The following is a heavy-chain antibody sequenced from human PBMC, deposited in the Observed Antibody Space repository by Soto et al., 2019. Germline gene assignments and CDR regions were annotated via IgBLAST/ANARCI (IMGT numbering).Heavy chain of an antibody. CDR3: ADTNPPQYQLLPRHAFDI. V-gene: IGHV3-23*01. D-gene: IGHD2-2*01. Sequence: GGSLRLSCAASGFTFSSYAMSWVRQAPGKGLEWVSAISGSGGSTYYADSVKGRFTISRDNSKNTLYLQMNSLRAEDTAVYYCADTNPPQYQLLPRHAFDIWGQGTMVTVSS. CDR1: GFTFSSYA. J-gene: IGHJ3*02. CDR2: ISGSGGST.